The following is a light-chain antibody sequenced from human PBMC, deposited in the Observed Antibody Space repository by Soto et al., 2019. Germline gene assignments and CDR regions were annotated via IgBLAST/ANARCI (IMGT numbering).Light chain of an antibody. Sequence: QSVMTQPPSVSAAPGQTVTISCSGSSSNIGGNSVSWYPQLPGTAPKLLIYDDDKRPSGIPDRFSGSKSGTSATLGITGFQTGDEADYYCGSWDSSLSAYVFATGTKLTVL. V-gene: IGLV1-51*01. CDR2: DDD. CDR3: GSWDSSLSAYV. CDR1: SSNIGGNS. J-gene: IGLJ1*01.